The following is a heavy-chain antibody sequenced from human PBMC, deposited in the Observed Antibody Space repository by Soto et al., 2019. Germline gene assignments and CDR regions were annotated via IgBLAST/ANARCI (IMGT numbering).Heavy chain of an antibody. CDR3: ARMKDYYLFIDF. V-gene: IGHV4-31*03. Sequence: KASDTLSLTCTVSGGSISSGGYLWTWIRQHPGKGLEWIGYVYNSGRADHNPSLKSRLTMSVDTSMKQFSMKLFSVTAADTAVYYCARMKDYYLFIDFWGPGTLVTVSS. D-gene: IGHD3-10*01. J-gene: IGHJ4*01. CDR1: GGSISSGGYL. CDR2: VYNSGRA.